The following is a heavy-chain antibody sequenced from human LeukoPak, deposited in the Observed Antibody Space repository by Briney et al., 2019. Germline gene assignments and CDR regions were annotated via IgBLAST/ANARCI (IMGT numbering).Heavy chain of an antibody. Sequence: SETLSLTCTVSGYSISSGYYWGWIRQPPGKGLEWIGYIYYSGSTNYNPSLKSRVAISVDTSKNQFSLKLSSVTAADTAVYYCARDRIHSGYSYGYSLSAFDIWGQGTMVTVSS. V-gene: IGHV4-61*01. CDR2: IYYSGST. CDR1: GYSISSGYY. J-gene: IGHJ3*02. D-gene: IGHD5-18*01. CDR3: ARDRIHSGYSYGYSLSAFDI.